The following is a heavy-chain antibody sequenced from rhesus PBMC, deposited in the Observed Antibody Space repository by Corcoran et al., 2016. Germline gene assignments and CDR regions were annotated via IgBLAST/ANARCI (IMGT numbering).Heavy chain of an antibody. J-gene: IGHJ4*01. CDR3: ASLQYLDWLPYFDY. Sequence: QVQLQESGPGLGKTSETLSLTCAVSGGSISSSYYNWSWISQAPGKGLEWIGYISYSGSPSYNPSLKSRVTISRDTSKNQFSLKPSSVTAADTAVYYCASLQYLDWLPYFDYWGQGVLVTVSS. V-gene: IGHV4-122*02. CDR1: GGSISSSYYN. D-gene: IGHD3-3*01. CDR2: ISYSGSP.